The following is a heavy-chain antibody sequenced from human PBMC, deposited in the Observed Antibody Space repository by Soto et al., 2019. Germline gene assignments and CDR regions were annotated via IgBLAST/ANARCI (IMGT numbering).Heavy chain of an antibody. CDR1: GYTFTSYY. CDR3: AKGAFGWGGYYPH. CDR2: VNPSGGST. J-gene: IGHJ4*02. V-gene: IGHV1-46*01. D-gene: IGHD3-10*01. Sequence: QVQLVQSGAEVKKPGASVKVSCKASGYTFTSYYIHWVRQAPGQGLEWMGIVNPSGGSTTYAQKFQGKVTMTRDSYTSIDYMELRRLRSEATAVYYCAKGAFGWGGYYPHWGQGTLVTVSS.